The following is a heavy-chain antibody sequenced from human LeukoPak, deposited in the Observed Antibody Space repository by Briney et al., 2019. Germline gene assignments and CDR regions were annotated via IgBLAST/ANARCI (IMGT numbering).Heavy chain of an antibody. CDR3: ATNGGGDSGYGNFDY. CDR2: ISWNSDTI. V-gene: IGHV3-9*01. CDR1: GFTFSSYS. J-gene: IGHJ4*02. D-gene: IGHD5-12*01. Sequence: PGGSLRLSCAASGFTFSSYSMNWVRQAPGKGLEWVSGISWNSDTIGLADSVKGRFTISRDNAKNSLYLQMNSLRTEDTALYYCATNGGGDSGYGNFDYWGQGTLVTVSS.